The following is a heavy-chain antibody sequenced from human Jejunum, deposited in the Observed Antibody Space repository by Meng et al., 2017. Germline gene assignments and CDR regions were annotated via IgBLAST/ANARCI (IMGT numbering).Heavy chain of an antibody. D-gene: IGHD2-2*02. Sequence: GESLKISCKGSGFTFANYWIGWVRQMPGKGLEWMGIIYPGDSNTKYSSSFQGQVTISADKSISTAFLQWSSLKASDTAMYYCAKLRYCSGASCYTPSDYWGQGTLVTVSS. CDR3: AKLRYCSGASCYTPSDY. V-gene: IGHV5-51*01. CDR1: GFTFANYW. J-gene: IGHJ4*02. CDR2: IYPGDSNT.